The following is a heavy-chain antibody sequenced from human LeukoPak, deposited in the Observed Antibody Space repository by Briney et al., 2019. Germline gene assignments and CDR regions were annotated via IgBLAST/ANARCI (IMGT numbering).Heavy chain of an antibody. D-gene: IGHD6-19*01. CDR1: GFTFSSYW. CDR2: IKQDGSEK. Sequence: GGSLRLSCAASGFTFSSYWTSWVRQAPGKGLEWVANIKQDGSEKYYVDSVRGRFTISRDNAKNSLYLQMNSLRAEDTAVYYCARDARSGWYGGITYYFDYWGQGTLVTVSS. V-gene: IGHV3-7*01. J-gene: IGHJ4*02. CDR3: ARDARSGWYGGITYYFDY.